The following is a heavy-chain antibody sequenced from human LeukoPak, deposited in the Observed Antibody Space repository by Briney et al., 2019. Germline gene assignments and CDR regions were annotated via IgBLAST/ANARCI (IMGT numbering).Heavy chain of an antibody. Sequence: PGRSLRLSCAASGFTFSSYGMHWVRQAPGKGLEWVAFIRYDGSNKYYADSVKGRFTISRDNSKNTLYLQMNSLRAEDTAVYYCAKDIAVAGTDGFDYWGQGTLVTVSS. CDR1: GFTFSSYG. V-gene: IGHV3-30*02. CDR3: AKDIAVAGTDGFDY. D-gene: IGHD6-19*01. CDR2: IRYDGSNK. J-gene: IGHJ4*02.